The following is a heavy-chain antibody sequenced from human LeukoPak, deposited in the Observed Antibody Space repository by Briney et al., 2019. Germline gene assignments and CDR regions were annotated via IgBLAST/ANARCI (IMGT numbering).Heavy chain of an antibody. CDR3: ARGGLCGGDCYDY. CDR1: GGSISGYY. V-gene: IGHV4-59*01. Sequence: SETLSLTCTVSGGSISGYYRNWIRQPPGKGLEWIGYIYYSGSTNYNPSLKSRVTISVDTSKNQFSLKLSSVTAADTAVYYCARGGLCGGDCYDYWGQGTLVTVSS. J-gene: IGHJ4*02. D-gene: IGHD2-21*01. CDR2: IYYSGST.